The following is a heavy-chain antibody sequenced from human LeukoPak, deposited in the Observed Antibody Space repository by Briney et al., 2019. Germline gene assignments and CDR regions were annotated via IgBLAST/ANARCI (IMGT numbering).Heavy chain of an antibody. Sequence: GGSLRLSCAASGFTFSSYSMNWVRQAPGKGLEWVSYISSSSSTIYYADSVKSRFTISRDNAKNSLYLQMNSLRAEDTAEYYCARGSDYFDYWGQGTLVTVSS. J-gene: IGHJ4*02. V-gene: IGHV3-48*01. D-gene: IGHD2-15*01. CDR2: ISSSSSTI. CDR1: GFTFSSYS. CDR3: ARGSDYFDY.